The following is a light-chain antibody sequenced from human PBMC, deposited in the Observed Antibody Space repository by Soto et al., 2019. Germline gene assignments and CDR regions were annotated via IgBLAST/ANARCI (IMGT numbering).Light chain of an antibody. CDR2: EVS. V-gene: IGLV2-14*01. CDR3: SSYGNGVPYL. Sequence: QSALTQPASVSGSPGQSIAISCTGTSSDVGGYNYVSWYQQLPGKAPKLLISEVSNRPSGVSHRFSGSKSGNTASLTISGLQAEDEADYFCSSYGNGVPYLFGTGTKLTVL. CDR1: SSDVGGYNY. J-gene: IGLJ1*01.